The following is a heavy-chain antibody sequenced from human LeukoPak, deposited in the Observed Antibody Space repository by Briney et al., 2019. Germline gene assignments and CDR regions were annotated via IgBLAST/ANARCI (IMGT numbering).Heavy chain of an antibody. J-gene: IGHJ4*02. CDR2: ISGSGGSS. V-gene: IGHV3-23*01. CDR1: GFTFSSYA. CDR3: AKDTGYGDYYFDY. Sequence: GGSLRLSCAASGFTFSSYAMSWVRQAPGKGLEWVSAISGSGGSSYYADSVKGRFTISRDNSKNTLYLQMNSLRAEDTAVYYCAKDTGYGDYYFDYWGQGTLVTVSS. D-gene: IGHD4-17*01.